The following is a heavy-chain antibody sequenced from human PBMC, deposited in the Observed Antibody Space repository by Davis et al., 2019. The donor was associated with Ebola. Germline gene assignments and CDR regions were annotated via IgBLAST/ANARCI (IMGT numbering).Heavy chain of an antibody. D-gene: IGHD3-22*01. Sequence: ASVKVSCKVSGYSLTELSMHWVRQAPGQGLEWMGWISAYNGNTNYAQKLQGRVTMTTDTSTSTAYMELRSLRSDDTAVYYCARGGDSGGYYSLDYWGQGTLVTVSS. CDR3: ARGGDSGGYYSLDY. CDR1: GYSLTELS. V-gene: IGHV1-18*01. CDR2: ISAYNGNT. J-gene: IGHJ4*02.